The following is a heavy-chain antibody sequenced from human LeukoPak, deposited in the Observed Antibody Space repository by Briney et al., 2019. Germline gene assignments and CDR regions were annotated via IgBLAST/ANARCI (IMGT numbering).Heavy chain of an antibody. CDR2: INWNGGSR. J-gene: IGHJ5*02. CDR1: GFTFDDYG. V-gene: IGHV3-20*04. CDR3: AREFLVGATNWFDP. D-gene: IGHD1-26*01. Sequence: TGGSLRLSCAASGFTFDDYGMNWVRLVPGKGVDWVSGINWNGGSRSYADSVKGRFTISRDNSKNTLYLQMNSLRAEDTAVYYCAREFLVGATNWFDPWGQGTLVTVSS.